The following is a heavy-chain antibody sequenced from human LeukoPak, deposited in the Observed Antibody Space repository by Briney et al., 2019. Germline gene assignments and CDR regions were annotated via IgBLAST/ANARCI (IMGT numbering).Heavy chain of an antibody. J-gene: IGHJ4*02. CDR3: ACSSDRNYDSSTYAPLDY. D-gene: IGHD3-22*01. V-gene: IGHV5-51*01. CDR2: IYPGDSDT. Sequence: GESLEISCKGSGYPFASYWIDWVRQMPGKGLEWMGIIYPGDSDTRYSPSFQGQVTISADKSISTAYLQWSSLKASDTAMYYCACSSDRNYDSSTYAPLDYWGQGTLVTVSS. CDR1: GYPFASYW.